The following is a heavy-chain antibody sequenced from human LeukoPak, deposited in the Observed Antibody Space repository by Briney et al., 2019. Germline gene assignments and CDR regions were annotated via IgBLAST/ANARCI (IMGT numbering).Heavy chain of an antibody. V-gene: IGHV4-34*01. J-gene: IGHJ5*02. CDR2: INHSGST. D-gene: IGHD6-13*01. CDR1: GGSFSGYY. CDR3: ARGRGYRFNWFDP. Sequence: SSETLSLTCAVYGGSFSGYYWSWIRQPPGKGLEWIGEINHSGSTNYNPSLKSRVTISVDTSKNQFSLKLSSVTAADTAVYYCARGRGYRFNWFDPWGQGTLVPVSS.